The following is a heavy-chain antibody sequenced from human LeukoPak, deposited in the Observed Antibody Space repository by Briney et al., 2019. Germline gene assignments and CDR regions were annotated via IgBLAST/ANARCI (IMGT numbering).Heavy chain of an antibody. Sequence: ASVKVSCKASGYTFSGFYIHWVRQAPGQGLEWMGWINPNSGGTNFAQKFQGRVTMTRDTSTNTAYMELRSLRSDDTAVYYCARSLSDDYFDSWGQGTLVTVSS. J-gene: IGHJ4*02. D-gene: IGHD2/OR15-2a*01. V-gene: IGHV1-2*02. CDR3: ARSLSDDYFDS. CDR1: GYTFSGFY. CDR2: INPNSGGT.